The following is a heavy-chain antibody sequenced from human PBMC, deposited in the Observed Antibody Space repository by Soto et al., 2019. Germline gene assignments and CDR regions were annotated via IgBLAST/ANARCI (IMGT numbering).Heavy chain of an antibody. Sequence: GGSLRLSCAASGFPISDYDRSWIRQAPGKGLEWVSYISSSGSTIYYADSVKGRFTISRDNSKNTLYLQMNSLKPEDTAVYYCARDLNYYDSSGHWGQGTLVTVSS. D-gene: IGHD3-22*01. CDR3: ARDLNYYDSSGH. CDR1: GFPISDYD. J-gene: IGHJ4*02. CDR2: ISSSGSTI. V-gene: IGHV3-11*04.